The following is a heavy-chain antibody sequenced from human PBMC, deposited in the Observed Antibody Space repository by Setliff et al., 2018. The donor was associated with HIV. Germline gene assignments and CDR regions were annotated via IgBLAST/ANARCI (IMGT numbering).Heavy chain of an antibody. V-gene: IGHV3-11*04. J-gene: IGHJ6*03. D-gene: IGHD2-15*01. CDR2: ITSGGGTI. Sequence: GGSLRLSCAASGFTVSSNYMSWVRQAPGKGLEWISYITSGGGTIYYADSVKGRFTISRDNAKNSVFLQMNSLRGDDTAVYFCARALKCRGLLCHYYMDVWGKGTTVTVSS. CDR1: GFTVSSNY. CDR3: ARALKCRGLLCHYYMDV.